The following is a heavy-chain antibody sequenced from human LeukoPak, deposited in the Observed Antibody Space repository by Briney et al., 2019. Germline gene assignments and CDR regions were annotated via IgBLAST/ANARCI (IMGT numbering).Heavy chain of an antibody. CDR2: ISSSGSTI. CDR3: ELGITMIGGV. V-gene: IGHV3-48*04. J-gene: IGHJ6*04. D-gene: IGHD3-10*02. CDR1: GFTFSTYN. Sequence: GGSLRLSCAASGFTFSTYNMNWVRQAPGKGLEWVSYISSSGSTIYYADSVKGRFTISRDNAKNSLYLQMNSLRAEDTAVYHAELGITMIGGVWGKGTTVTTSS.